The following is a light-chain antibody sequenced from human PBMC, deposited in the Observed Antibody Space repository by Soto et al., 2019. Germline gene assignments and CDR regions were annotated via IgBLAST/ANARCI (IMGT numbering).Light chain of an antibody. V-gene: IGLV2-14*01. CDR1: SSDVGGYNY. CDR3: SSYTSSSLYV. J-gene: IGLJ1*01. CDR2: DVS. Sequence: QSALTQPASVSGSPGQSITITCTGTSSDVGGYNYVSWYQQLPGKAPKLMIYDVSDRPSGVSNRFSGSKSGNTASLTISGLQAEDEADYYCSSYTSSSLYVFGTRTKVTV.